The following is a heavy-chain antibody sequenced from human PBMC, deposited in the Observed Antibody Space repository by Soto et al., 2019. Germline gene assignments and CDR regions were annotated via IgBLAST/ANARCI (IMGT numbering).Heavy chain of an antibody. J-gene: IGHJ5*02. CDR3: ARMASAGSLNWFDP. CDR2: MNPGSGKA. V-gene: IGHV1-8*01. D-gene: IGHD3-16*02. Sequence: ASVKVSCKTSGYSFYNNDINWVWQATGQGLEWMGWMNPGSGKAGYAHKFQGRVTMTRNASISTAYMELSSLRSDDTGVYYCARMASAGSLNWFDPWGQGTLVTVSS. CDR1: GYSFYNND.